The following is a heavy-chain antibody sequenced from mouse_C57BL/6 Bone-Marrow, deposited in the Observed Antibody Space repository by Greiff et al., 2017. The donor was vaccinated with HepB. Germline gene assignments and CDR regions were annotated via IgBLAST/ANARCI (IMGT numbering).Heavy chain of an antibody. CDR3: AREANWDNYSDY. J-gene: IGHJ2*01. CDR1: GFTFSSYA. Sequence: EVQGVESGGGLVKPGGSLKLSCAASGFTFSSYAMSWVRQTPEKRLEWVATISDGGSYTYYPDNVKGRFTISRDNAKNNLYLQMSHLKSDDTALYYCAREANWDNYSDYWGQGTTLTVSS. V-gene: IGHV5-4*01. D-gene: IGHD4-1*01. CDR2: ISDGGSYT.